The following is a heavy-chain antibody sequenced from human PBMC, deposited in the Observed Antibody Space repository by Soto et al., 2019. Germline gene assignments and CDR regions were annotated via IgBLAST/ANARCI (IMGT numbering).Heavy chain of an antibody. CDR1: GYTFTSFG. D-gene: IGHD4-17*01. CDR2: ISPESDKA. V-gene: IGHV1-18*01. CDR3: TRDLFFISPSTVTTDAS. J-gene: IGHJ5*02. Sequence: VQLLQSGAEVKKPGASVRVSCKASGYTFTSFGLSGVRQAPGQGPEWRGWISPESDKATYAHKFQGRSTMTTDTSTTTAYMDLRSLRSDDTALYSCTRDLFFISPSTVTTDASWGQGSRVSV.